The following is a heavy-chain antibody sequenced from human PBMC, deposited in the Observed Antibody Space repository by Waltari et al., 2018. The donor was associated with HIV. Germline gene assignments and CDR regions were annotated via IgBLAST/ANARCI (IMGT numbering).Heavy chain of an antibody. J-gene: IGHJ4*02. D-gene: IGHD2-15*01. CDR2: MGPCGENV. V-gene: IGHV3-74*01. CDR3: TRDDPGPTPSVS. Sequence: VQLAESGGGLVQPGGSLRLSCLAYGFSFNNYWMHGGRQAPGKGLILGAYMGPCGENVRYAESGEGRFISSRENAKKTLYLKMSRLSAGDTAGYYCTRDDPGPTPSVSWGQGTLVTVS. CDR1: GFSFNNYW.